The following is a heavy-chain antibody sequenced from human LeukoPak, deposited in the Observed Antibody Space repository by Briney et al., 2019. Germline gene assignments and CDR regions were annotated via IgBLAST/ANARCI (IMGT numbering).Heavy chain of an antibody. D-gene: IGHD3-10*01. CDR3: AREELAYGSGSYGNYYYYYYMDV. Sequence: ASVKVSCKASGYTFTGYYMHWVRQAPGQGLEWMGWINPNSGGTNYAQKFQGRVTMTRDTSISTAYMELGRLRSDDTAVYYCAREELAYGSGSYGNYYYYYYMDVWGKGTTVTVSS. CDR2: INPNSGGT. V-gene: IGHV1-2*02. CDR1: GYTFTGYY. J-gene: IGHJ6*03.